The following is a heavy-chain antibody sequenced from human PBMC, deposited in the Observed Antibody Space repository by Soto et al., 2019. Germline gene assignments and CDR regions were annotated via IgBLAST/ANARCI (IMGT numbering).Heavy chain of an antibody. Sequence: GGSLRLSCTASGFTFSSHSFNWVRQAPGHGLEWVAYISSRSSLILYADSVRGRFVISRDNALNSLYLHMNSPRDEDTATYYCVRARGEYDSGWFFDRWGQGTPVTVSS. CDR2: ISSRSSLI. J-gene: IGHJ4*02. D-gene: IGHD6-19*01. CDR1: GFTFSSHS. V-gene: IGHV3-48*02. CDR3: VRARGEYDSGWFFDR.